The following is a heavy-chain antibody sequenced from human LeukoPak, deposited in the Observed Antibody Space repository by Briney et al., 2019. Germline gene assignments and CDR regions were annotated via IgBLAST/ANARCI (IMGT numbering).Heavy chain of an antibody. CDR2: ITGSGGTT. CDR1: GFTFSSYA. CDR3: AKSRSEVVVAAANY. J-gene: IGHJ4*02. V-gene: IGHV3-23*01. D-gene: IGHD2-15*01. Sequence: GGSLRLSCAASGFTFSSYAMNWVRQAPGKGLEWVSAITGSGGTTYYADSVRGRFTISRDNSRNTLYLQMNSLRAEDTAIYYCAKSRSEVVVAAANYWGQGTLITVSS.